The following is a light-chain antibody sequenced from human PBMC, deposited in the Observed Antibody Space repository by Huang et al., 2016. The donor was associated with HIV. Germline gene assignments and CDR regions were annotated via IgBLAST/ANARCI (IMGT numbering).Light chain of an antibody. CDR2: WAT. CDR1: QTVLYSLNKKNY. Sequence: DIVMTQSPDSLAVSPGERATINCKSSQTVLYSLNKKNYLAWFQQKPGRPPKLLIYWATKRESGAPDRFSGSGSGTDFTLTINNLQAEDVAVYFCLQYYSVPQTFGHGTKVEIK. V-gene: IGKV4-1*01. CDR3: LQYYSVPQT. J-gene: IGKJ1*01.